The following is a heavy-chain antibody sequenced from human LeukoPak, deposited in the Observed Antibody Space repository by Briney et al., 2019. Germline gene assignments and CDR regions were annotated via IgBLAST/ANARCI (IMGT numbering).Heavy chain of an antibody. J-gene: IGHJ5*01. CDR1: GASISSSSYY. CDR2: IYYSGST. D-gene: IGHD6-13*01. V-gene: IGHV4-39*01. Sequence: SETLSLTCTVSGASISSSSYYWGWIRQPPGKGLEWIGSIYYSGSTYYNPSLKSRVTISVDTSKNQFSLKLSSVTAADTAVYHCARHSSSSWYSLDPWGQGTLVTVSS. CDR3: ARHSSSSWYSLDP.